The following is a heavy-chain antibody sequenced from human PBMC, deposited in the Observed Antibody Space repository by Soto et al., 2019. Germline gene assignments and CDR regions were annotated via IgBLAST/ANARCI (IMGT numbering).Heavy chain of an antibody. CDR1: GYTCIGYY. D-gene: IGHD6-13*01. Sequence: QVQLVQSGAEVKKPGASVKVSCKTSGYTCIGYYLNWVRQAPGQGLEWMGWVNPHTGGTHYAQKFDGRVTMTRDTSTYTAYMELSGLKFDDTATYFCARVMAYEQQLVPFDYWGQGTLVTVSS. V-gene: IGHV1-2*02. CDR2: VNPHTGGT. J-gene: IGHJ4*02. CDR3: ARVMAYEQQLVPFDY.